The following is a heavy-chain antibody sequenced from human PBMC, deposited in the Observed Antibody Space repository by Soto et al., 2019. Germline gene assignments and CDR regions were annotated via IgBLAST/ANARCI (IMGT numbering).Heavy chain of an antibody. J-gene: IGHJ4*02. V-gene: IGHV3-9*01. CDR3: TKDKYASGTSLFDY. CDR1: GFTFDDYA. Sequence: GGSLRLSYAASGFTFDDYAMHWVRQVPGKGLEWVSGISWNSGSIGYADSVKGRFTISRDTAKNSLYLQMNSLRAEDTALYYCTKDKYASGTSLFDYWGQGTQVTVSS. CDR2: ISWNSGSI. D-gene: IGHD3-10*01.